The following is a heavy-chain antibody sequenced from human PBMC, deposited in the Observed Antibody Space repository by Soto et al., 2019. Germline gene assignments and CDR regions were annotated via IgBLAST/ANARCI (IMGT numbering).Heavy chain of an antibody. CDR2: IDPSDSYT. CDR1: GYSFTSYW. Sequence: PGESLKISCKGSGYSFTSYWISWVRQMPGKGLEWMGRIDPSDSYTNYSPSFQGHVTISADKSISTAYLQWSSLKASDTAMYYCARRAFYSSSPGVDFDYWGQGTLVTVSS. D-gene: IGHD6-6*01. CDR3: ARRAFYSSSPGVDFDY. J-gene: IGHJ4*02. V-gene: IGHV5-10-1*01.